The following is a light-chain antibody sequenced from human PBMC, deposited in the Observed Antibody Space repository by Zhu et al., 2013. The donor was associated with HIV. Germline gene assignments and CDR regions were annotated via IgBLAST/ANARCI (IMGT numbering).Light chain of an antibody. CDR2: GAS. J-gene: IGKJ2*01. V-gene: IGKV3D-15*01. Sequence: EIVLTQSPGTLSLSPGERATLSCRASQTIGNSLVWYQQKPGQSPRLLIYGASSRATGIPDRFSGSGSGTEFTFTISSLHSEDFAVYYCQQYREWPFTFGQGTKVEVK. CDR1: QTIGNS. CDR3: QQYREWPFT.